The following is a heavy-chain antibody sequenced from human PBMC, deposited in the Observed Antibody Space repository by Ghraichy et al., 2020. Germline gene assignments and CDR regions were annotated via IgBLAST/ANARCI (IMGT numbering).Heavy chain of an antibody. D-gene: IGHD2-21*01. J-gene: IGHJ4*02. CDR3: ARSLLIGLDY. CDR1: GFTFSSYE. Sequence: GGSLRLSCAASGFTFSSYEMNWVRQAPGKGLEWVSYISVSGSTIYYADSVKGRFTISRDNAKNSVYLQMNSLRAEDTAVYYCARSLLIGLDYWGQGTLVTVSS. CDR2: ISVSGSTI. V-gene: IGHV3-48*03.